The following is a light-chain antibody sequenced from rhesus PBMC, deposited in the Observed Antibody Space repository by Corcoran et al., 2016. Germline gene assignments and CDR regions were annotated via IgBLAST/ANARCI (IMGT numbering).Light chain of an antibody. CDR2: YAS. Sequence: DIQMTQSPSSLSASVGDRVTITCRASQGINHYLRWYQQKPGKAPKPLNYYASSLETGVPSRFRGSGSGTDYTLNISRLQPEDIATYYCQQYNNSPYSFGQGTKVEIK. CDR3: QQYNNSPYS. CDR1: QGINHY. V-gene: IGKV1-66*01. J-gene: IGKJ2*01.